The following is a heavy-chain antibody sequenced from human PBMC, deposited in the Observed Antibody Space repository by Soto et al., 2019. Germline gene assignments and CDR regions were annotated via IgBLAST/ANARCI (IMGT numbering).Heavy chain of an antibody. CDR1: GFTFSGSA. CDR2: IRSKANSYAT. J-gene: IGHJ6*03. Sequence: PGGSLRLSCAASGFTFSGSAMHWVRQASGKGLEWVGRIRSKANSYATAYAASVKGRFTISRDDSKNTAYLQMNSLKTEDTAVYYCTRLGGGYGPRNGYYYYMDVWGKGTTVTVSS. V-gene: IGHV3-73*01. CDR3: TRLGGGYGPRNGYYYYMDV. D-gene: IGHD5-12*01.